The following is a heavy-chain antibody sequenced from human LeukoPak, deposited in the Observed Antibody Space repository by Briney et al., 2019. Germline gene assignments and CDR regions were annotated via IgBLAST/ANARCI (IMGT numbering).Heavy chain of an antibody. Sequence: GGSLRLSCAASGRYWMHWVRQAPGKGLVWVSHINSDGSWTSYADSVKGRFTISKDNTKNTVYLQMSNLRVEDTAVYYCVSFYEAYWGRGTLVTVSS. J-gene: IGHJ4*02. CDR3: VSFYEAY. CDR1: GRYW. V-gene: IGHV3-74*01. D-gene: IGHD2/OR15-2a*01. CDR2: INSDGSWT.